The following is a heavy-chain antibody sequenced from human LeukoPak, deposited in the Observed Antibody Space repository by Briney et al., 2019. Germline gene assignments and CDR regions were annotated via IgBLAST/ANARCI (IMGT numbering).Heavy chain of an antibody. CDR2: INNDGSST. CDR1: GFTFSSYW. Sequence: GGSLRLSCGASGFTFSSYWMHWVRQAPGKGLVWVSRINNDGSSTSYADSVQGRFTISRDNAKNTLYLQMNSLRAEDTAVYYCAKSTFSGYPSNDAFDIWGQGTMVTVSS. CDR3: AKSTFSGYPSNDAFDI. V-gene: IGHV3-74*01. J-gene: IGHJ3*02. D-gene: IGHD3-22*01.